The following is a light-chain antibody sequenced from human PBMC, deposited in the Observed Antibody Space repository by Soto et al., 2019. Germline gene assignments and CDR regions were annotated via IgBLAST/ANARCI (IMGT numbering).Light chain of an antibody. CDR1: QGINTF. CDR2: AAS. Sequence: IQLTQSPSSLSASVGDRVTITCRASQGINTFLAWYQQKAGKAPKLLIYAASTLQSGVPSRFSGSGSGTDFTLTISSLQPDDFATYYCQQYNSYSRTFGQGTKVDIK. V-gene: IGKV1-9*01. CDR3: QQYNSYSRT. J-gene: IGKJ1*01.